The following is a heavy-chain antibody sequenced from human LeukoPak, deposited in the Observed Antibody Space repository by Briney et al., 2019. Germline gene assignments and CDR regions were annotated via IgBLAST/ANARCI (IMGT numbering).Heavy chain of an antibody. CDR3: ARHNEFLN. CDR2: IKSITYET. J-gene: IGHJ4*02. V-gene: IGHV3-15*01. Sequence: GGSLRLSCAASGFSFTDAWMNWVRQAPGKGLEWVGRIKSITYETHYAAPVQGRFTISRDDSRSTLYLQMSSLRSDDTAVYYCARHNEFLNWGQGTLVTVSS. D-gene: IGHD3-10*01. CDR1: GFSFTDAW.